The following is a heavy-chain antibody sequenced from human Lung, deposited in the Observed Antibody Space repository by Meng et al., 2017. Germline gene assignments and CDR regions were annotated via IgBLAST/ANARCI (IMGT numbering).Heavy chain of an antibody. J-gene: IGHJ2*01. Sequence: QVQLQEPGPGLVKPPQTLSLTCIGSGGSISSSNYYWSWIRQPPGKGLEWSGHIYNSGSTYYNPSLKSRITISVDTSKNQFSLKLSSVTAADTAVYYCARGQKGYFDLWSRGTLVTVSS. CDR1: GGSISSSNYY. CDR3: ARGQKGYFDL. V-gene: IGHV4-30-4*01. CDR2: IYNSGST.